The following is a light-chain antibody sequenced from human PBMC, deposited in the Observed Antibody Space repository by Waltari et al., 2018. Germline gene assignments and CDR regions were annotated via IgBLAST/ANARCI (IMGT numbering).Light chain of an antibody. CDR2: TNN. V-gene: IGLV1-44*01. CDR3: AVWDDSLSGPG. J-gene: IGLJ3*02. Sequence: QSVLTQPPSASGTPGQRVTISCSGSTSNIGRNTVNWYQQLPGTAPKLLSYTNNQRPSGVPGRFSGSKSGTSASLAISGLQSEDEADYYCAVWDDSLSGPGFGGGTKVTVL. CDR1: TSNIGRNT.